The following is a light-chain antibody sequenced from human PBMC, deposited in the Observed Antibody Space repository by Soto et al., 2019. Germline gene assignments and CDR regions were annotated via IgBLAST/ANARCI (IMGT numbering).Light chain of an antibody. Sequence: EIVMTQSPATLSVSPGERATLSCRASQSVSSNLAWYQQKPGQAPRLLIYGASTRATGIPARFSGSASGTEFTLTLSSLQSEDFAVYYCQQYNNWPPMAFGQGTKVEIK. V-gene: IGKV3-15*01. J-gene: IGKJ1*01. CDR3: QQYNNWPPMA. CDR2: GAS. CDR1: QSVSSN.